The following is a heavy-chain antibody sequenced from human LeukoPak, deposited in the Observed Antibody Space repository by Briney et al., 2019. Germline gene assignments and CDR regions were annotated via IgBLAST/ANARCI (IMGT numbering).Heavy chain of an antibody. CDR1: GGSISSYY. CDR2: IYYSGST. Sequence: SETLSLTCTVSGGSISSYYWSWIRQPPGKGLEWIGYIYYSGSTNYNPSLKSRVTISVDTSKNQFCLKLSSVTAADTAVYYCARDRSYYDSSGYYYSYWYFDLWGRGTLVTVSS. V-gene: IGHV4-59*01. J-gene: IGHJ2*01. D-gene: IGHD3-22*01. CDR3: ARDRSYYDSSGYYYSYWYFDL.